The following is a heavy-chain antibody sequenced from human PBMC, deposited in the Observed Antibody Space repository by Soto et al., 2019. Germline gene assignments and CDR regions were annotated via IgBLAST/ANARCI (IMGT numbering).Heavy chain of an antibody. CDR1: GFTFRTNP. CDR3: AKDFQFGGSGTGYFDN. Sequence: PGGSLRIACVASGFTFRTNPMSWVRQAPGKGLEWVSGVSDSGAKTYYADSVKGRFTVSRDNSKNTLYLEMKSLRAEDTAVYYCAKDFQFGGSGTGYFDNWGQGTLVTVSS. CDR2: VSDSGAKT. V-gene: IGHV3-23*01. J-gene: IGHJ4*02. D-gene: IGHD3-10*01.